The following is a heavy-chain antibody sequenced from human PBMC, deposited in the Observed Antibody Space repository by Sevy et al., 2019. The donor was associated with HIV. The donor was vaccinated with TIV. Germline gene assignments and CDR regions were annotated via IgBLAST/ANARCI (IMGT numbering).Heavy chain of an antibody. Sequence: GGSLRLSCAASGFTFSSYGMHWVRQTPTKGLEWMAVIWYDGSNKNYADSVKGRFTISRDNSKNMLDLQMNSLRPEDTAVYYCARDGSSGGLFLKDYYYFGMDVWGQWTTVTVSS. J-gene: IGHJ6*02. V-gene: IGHV3-33*08. D-gene: IGHD3-16*01. CDR2: IWYDGSNK. CDR3: ARDGSSGGLFLKDYYYFGMDV. CDR1: GFTFSSYG.